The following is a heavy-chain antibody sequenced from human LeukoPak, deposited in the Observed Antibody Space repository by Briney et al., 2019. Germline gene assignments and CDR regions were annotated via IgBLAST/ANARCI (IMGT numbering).Heavy chain of an antibody. CDR2: THYSGST. V-gene: IGHV4-39*01. D-gene: IGHD1-1*01. Sequence: WIRQPPGKGLEWIGITHYSGSTYYNPSLKSRVTISGDTSKNQFSLRLSSVTAADTAVYYCARQTDTTLIDYYFDWWGQGTLVTVSS. CDR3: ARQTDTTLIDYYFDW. J-gene: IGHJ4*02.